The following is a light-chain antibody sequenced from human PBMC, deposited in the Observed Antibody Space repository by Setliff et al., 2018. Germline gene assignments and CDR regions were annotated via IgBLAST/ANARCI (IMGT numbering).Light chain of an antibody. Sequence: SALAQPASVSGSPGQSITISCTGTSSDVGGYKYVSWYQEHPGKAPKLMIYDVSKRPSGVSNRFSGSKSGNTASLTISGLQAEDEADYYCCSYAGSRIWVFGGGTQLTVL. CDR3: CSYAGSRIWV. J-gene: IGLJ3*02. CDR2: DVS. V-gene: IGLV2-23*02. CDR1: SSDVGGYKY.